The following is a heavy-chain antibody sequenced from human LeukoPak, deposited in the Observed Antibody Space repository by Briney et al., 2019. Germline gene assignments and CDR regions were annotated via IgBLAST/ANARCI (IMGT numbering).Heavy chain of an antibody. Sequence: GESLKISCRPSGYRLTSNWIGWVRQVPGKGLEWMGLIYPGYSDAKYSPSFQGQVTFSVDASISTAYLQLSGLRASDTAIYYCVRFALSSSLDHWGQGTLVTVSS. J-gene: IGHJ5*02. V-gene: IGHV5-51*01. CDR1: GYRLTSNW. CDR3: VRFALSSSLDH. D-gene: IGHD6-13*01. CDR2: IYPGYSDA.